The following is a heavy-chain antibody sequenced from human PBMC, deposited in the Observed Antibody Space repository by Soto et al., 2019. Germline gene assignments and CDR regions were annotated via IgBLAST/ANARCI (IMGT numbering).Heavy chain of an antibody. D-gene: IGHD4-4*01. CDR2: ISYDGSNK. J-gene: IGHJ6*02. CDR1: GFTFSSYG. CDR3: AKDVSTARVYYYYYGMDV. Sequence: QVQLVESGGGVVQPGRSLRLSCAASGFTFSSYGMHWVHQAPGKGLEWVAVISYDGSNKYYADSVKGRFTISRDNSKTTLYLQMNRLRAEDTAVYYCAKDVSTARVYYYYYGMDVRGQGTTVTLSS. V-gene: IGHV3-30*18.